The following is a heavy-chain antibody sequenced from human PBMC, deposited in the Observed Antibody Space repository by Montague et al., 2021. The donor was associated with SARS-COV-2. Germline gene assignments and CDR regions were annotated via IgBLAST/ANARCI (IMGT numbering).Heavy chain of an antibody. J-gene: IGHJ4*02. Sequence: SGTLSLTCAVYGESLSGFFWSWIRQPPGKGLEWIAEINDRGVTNYNYNPSLGSRVTISADTSKNQFSLKLRSVTAADTAVYYCARWDPQTLTVISLRGKSANDYWGQGTLVTVSS. CDR3: ARWDPQTLTVISLRGKSANDY. V-gene: IGHV4-34*01. CDR2: INDRGVTNY. D-gene: IGHD4-11*01. CDR1: GESLSGFF.